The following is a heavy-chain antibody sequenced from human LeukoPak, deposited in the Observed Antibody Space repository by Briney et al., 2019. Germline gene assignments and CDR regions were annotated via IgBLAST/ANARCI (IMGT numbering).Heavy chain of an antibody. V-gene: IGHV4-39*07. CDR1: GGSIGSSSYY. CDR2: IYYSGST. Sequence: PSETLSLTCTVSGGSIGSSSYYWGWIRQPPGKGLEWIGSIYYSGSTYYNPSLKSRVTISVDTSKNQFSLKLSSVTAADTAVYYCARVRYYDFWSGYYFDYWGQGTLVTVSS. J-gene: IGHJ4*02. D-gene: IGHD3-3*01. CDR3: ARVRYYDFWSGYYFDY.